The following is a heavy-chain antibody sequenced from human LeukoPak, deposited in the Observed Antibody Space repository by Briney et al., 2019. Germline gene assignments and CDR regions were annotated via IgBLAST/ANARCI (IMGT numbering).Heavy chain of an antibody. Sequence: SETLSLTCTVSGGSISSSSYYWGWIRQPPGKGLEWIGSIYYSGSTYCNPSLKSRVTISVDTSKNQFSLKLSSVTAADTAVYYCASDPIAASTYWGQGTLVTVSS. J-gene: IGHJ4*02. CDR2: IYYSGST. CDR3: ASDPIAASTY. CDR1: GGSISSSSYY. V-gene: IGHV4-39*01. D-gene: IGHD6-13*01.